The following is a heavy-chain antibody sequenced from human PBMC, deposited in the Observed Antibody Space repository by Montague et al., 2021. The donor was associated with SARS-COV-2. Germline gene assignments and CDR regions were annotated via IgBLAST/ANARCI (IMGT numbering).Heavy chain of an antibody. CDR2: INPDGDAI. CDR3: ARSNLHDYADY. Sequence: SLRLSCAASGFTFSTYWMYWIRQAPGKGLAWVSRINPDGDAITYADSVKGRFTISRDNSKNTLYLQMNSLRGEDTAVYYCARSNLHDYADYWGRGNLVTVSS. J-gene: IGHJ4*02. D-gene: IGHD4/OR15-4a*01. V-gene: IGHV3-74*01. CDR1: GFTFSTYW.